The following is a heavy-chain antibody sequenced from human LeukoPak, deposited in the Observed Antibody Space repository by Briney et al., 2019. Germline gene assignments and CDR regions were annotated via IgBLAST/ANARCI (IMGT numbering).Heavy chain of an antibody. D-gene: IGHD2-21*01. CDR2: ISHTGST. CDR1: NGPITTTKW. J-gene: IGHJ3*02. Sequence: SETLSPTCTVSNGPITTTKWWSWVRQPPGQGLEWIGEISHTGSTNYNPSFNSRVTMSVDKSKNQFSLNLKSVTAADTALYYCASSSLVVVVTYGFDIWGRGPAVTVSS. V-gene: IGHV4-4*02. CDR3: ASSSLVVVVTYGFDI.